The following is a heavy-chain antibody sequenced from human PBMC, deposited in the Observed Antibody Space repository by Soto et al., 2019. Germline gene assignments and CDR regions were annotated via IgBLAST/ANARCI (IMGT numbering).Heavy chain of an antibody. CDR1: GGSISRGGYY. CDR3: ARAVLTSADYYYYGMDV. Sequence: KASETLSLTCTVSGGSISRGGYYWSWIRQHPGKGLEWIGYIYYSGNTYYNPSLKSRVTISVDRSKNQFSLKLASVTAADTAVFYCARAVLTSADYYYYGMDVWGQGTTVTVSS. V-gene: IGHV4-31*03. J-gene: IGHJ6*02. CDR2: IYYSGNT. D-gene: IGHD6-13*01.